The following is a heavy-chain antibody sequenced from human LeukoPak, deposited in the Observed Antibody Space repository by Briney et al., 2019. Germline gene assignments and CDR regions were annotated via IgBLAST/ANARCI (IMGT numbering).Heavy chain of an antibody. CDR1: VGTFSSYA. Sequence: ASVTVSCKPSVGTFSSYAISWVRQAPAQGLEWMGWISAYNGKTNYAQKPQGRGTMTTDTSTSTAYMELRSLRSDDTAVYYCARDLQWPNGAAFDMWGQGTMVTVSS. CDR3: ARDLQWPNGAAFDM. CDR2: ISAYNGKT. V-gene: IGHV1-18*01. D-gene: IGHD6-19*01. J-gene: IGHJ3*02.